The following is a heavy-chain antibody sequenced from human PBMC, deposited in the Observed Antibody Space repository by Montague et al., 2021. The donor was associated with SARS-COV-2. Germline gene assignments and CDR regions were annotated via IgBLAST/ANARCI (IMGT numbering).Heavy chain of an antibody. J-gene: IGHJ4*02. CDR3: ARGLNHKKGGDY. CDR2: IHPSGHT. Sequence: SETLSLTCEVDSGPLSAYYWSWVRQPPGKGLEWIGEIHPSGHTSYNPSLMSRVTLSLGTSSNPFSLKLTSVTAADTAVYYCARGLNHKKGGDYWGQGILVIVSS. V-gene: IGHV4-34*01. CDR1: SGPLSAYY. D-gene: IGHD1-14*01.